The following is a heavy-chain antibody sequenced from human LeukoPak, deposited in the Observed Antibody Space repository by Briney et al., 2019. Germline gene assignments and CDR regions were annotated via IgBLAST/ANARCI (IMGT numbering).Heavy chain of an antibody. CDR1: GFTFSSYS. Sequence: GGSLRLSCAASGFTFSSYSMNWVRQAPGKGLEWVSYISSRSSIIYYADSVKGRFTISRDNAKNSLYLQMNSLRAEDTAVYYCASAPSFGSGCKPDYWGQGTLVTVSS. D-gene: IGHD6-19*01. CDR3: ASAPSFGSGCKPDY. J-gene: IGHJ4*02. CDR2: ISSRSSII. V-gene: IGHV3-48*01.